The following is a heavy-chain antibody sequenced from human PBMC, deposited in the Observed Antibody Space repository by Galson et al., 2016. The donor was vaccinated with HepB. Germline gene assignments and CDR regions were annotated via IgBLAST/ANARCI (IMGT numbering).Heavy chain of an antibody. D-gene: IGHD2-15*01. CDR3: VRDYIGTYDY. J-gene: IGHJ4*02. CDR1: GFTFSDFH. Sequence: SLRLSCAVSGFTFSDFHLDWFRQAAGQGLQWVGRSKSKLRGYTTEYATSVKGRFTISRDDSQNSLYLQMNSLRTEDTAVYFCVRDYIGTYDYWGQGTLVTVSS. CDR2: SKSKLRGYTT. V-gene: IGHV3-72*01.